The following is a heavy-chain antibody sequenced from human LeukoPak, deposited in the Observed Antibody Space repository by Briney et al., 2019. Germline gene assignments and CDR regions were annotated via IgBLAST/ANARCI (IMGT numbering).Heavy chain of an antibody. CDR2: ISAYNGNT. V-gene: IGHV1-18*01. CDR3: ARDLYTVRGSSWYCDY. D-gene: IGHD6-13*01. J-gene: IGHJ4*02. CDR1: GYTFTSYG. Sequence: GASVKVSCKASGYTFTSYGISWVRQAPGQGLEWMGWISAYNGNTNYAQKLQGRVTMTTDTSTSTAYMELRSLRSDDTAVYYCARDLYTVRGSSWYCDYWGQGTLVTVSS.